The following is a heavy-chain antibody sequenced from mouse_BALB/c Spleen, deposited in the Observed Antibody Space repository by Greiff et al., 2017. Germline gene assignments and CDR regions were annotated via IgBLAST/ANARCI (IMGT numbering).Heavy chain of an antibody. D-gene: IGHD1-1*01. Sequence: VQLQQSGTVLARPGASVKMSCKASGYTFTSYWMHWVKQRPGQGLEWIGAIYPGNSDTSYNQKFKGKAKLTAVTSTSTAYMELSSLTNEDSAVYYCTREENYYGSSYGYARDYWGKGTSVTVSS. CDR1: GYTFTSYW. CDR3: TREENYYGSSYGYARDY. J-gene: IGHJ4*01. CDR2: IYPGNSDT. V-gene: IGHV1-5*01.